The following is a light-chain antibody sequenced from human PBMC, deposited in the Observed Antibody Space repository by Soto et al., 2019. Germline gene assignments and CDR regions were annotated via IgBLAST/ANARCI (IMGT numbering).Light chain of an antibody. CDR2: AAS. Sequence: DIQMTQSPSSMSASVGDSVTLTCRASHDIGTFLNWYRQRPGEAPKLLIFAASNLKSGVPFRFSGSGSGTEFTLTISSLQPEDFATYYCQKNFSSPSITFGQGTRLEIK. CDR3: QKNFSSPSIT. CDR1: HDIGTF. V-gene: IGKV1-39*01. J-gene: IGKJ5*01.